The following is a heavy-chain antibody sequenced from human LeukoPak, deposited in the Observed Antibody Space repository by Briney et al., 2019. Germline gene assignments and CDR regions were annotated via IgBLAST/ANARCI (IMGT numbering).Heavy chain of an antibody. CDR2: ISAYNGNT. V-gene: IGHV1-18*01. Sequence: ASVKVSCKASGYTFTSYGISWVRQAPGQGLEWMGWISAYNGNTNYAQKLQGRVTMTTDTSTSTAYMELRSLRSDDTAVYYCAVGLDFWSGSWTPALDYWGQGTLVTVSS. J-gene: IGHJ4*02. CDR3: AVGLDFWSGSWTPALDY. D-gene: IGHD3-3*01. CDR1: GYTFTSYG.